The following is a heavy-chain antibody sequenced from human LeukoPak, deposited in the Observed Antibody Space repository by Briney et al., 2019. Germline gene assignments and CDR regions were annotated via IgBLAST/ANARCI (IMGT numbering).Heavy chain of an antibody. D-gene: IGHD2-15*01. CDR2: ISTYNGNT. V-gene: IGHV1-18*01. Sequence: SVTVSCKASGYTLTHYGISWVRQAPPQGLEWMGWISTYNGNTDYAQKLQGRVTMTTDTFTSTAYMELRSLRSDDTAVYYCARTCSGGSCYYIYWGQGTLVTASS. J-gene: IGHJ4*02. CDR1: GYTLTHYG. CDR3: ARTCSGGSCYYIY.